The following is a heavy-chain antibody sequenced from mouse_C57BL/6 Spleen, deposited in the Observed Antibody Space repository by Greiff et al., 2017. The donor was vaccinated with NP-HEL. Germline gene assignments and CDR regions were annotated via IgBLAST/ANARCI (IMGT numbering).Heavy chain of an antibody. CDR3: ARDDYYGRGGAMDY. J-gene: IGHJ4*01. CDR2: INYDGSST. D-gene: IGHD1-1*01. V-gene: IGHV5-16*01. Sequence: EVQLVESEGGLVQPGSSMKLSCTASGFTFSDYYMAWVRQVPEKGLEWVANINYDGSSTYYLDSLKSRFIISRDNAKNILYLQMSSLKSEDTATYYCARDDYYGRGGAMDYWGQGTSVTVSS. CDR1: GFTFSDYY.